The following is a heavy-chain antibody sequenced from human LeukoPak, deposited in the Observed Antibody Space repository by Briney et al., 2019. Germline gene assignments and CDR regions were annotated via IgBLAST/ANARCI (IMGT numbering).Heavy chain of an antibody. D-gene: IGHD6-6*01. CDR1: GFTFSSYS. CDR3: ARVGSSSSFFAYFDY. CDR2: ISSSSSYI. V-gene: IGHV3-21*01. J-gene: IGHJ4*02. Sequence: PGGSLRLSCAASGFTFSSYSMNWVRQASGKGLEWVSSISSSSSYIYYADSVKGRFTISRDNAKNSLYLQMNSLRAEDTAVYYCARVGSSSSFFAYFDYWGQGTLVTVSS.